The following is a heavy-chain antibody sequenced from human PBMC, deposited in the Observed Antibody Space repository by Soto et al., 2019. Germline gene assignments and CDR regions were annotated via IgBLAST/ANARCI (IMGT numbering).Heavy chain of an antibody. V-gene: IGHV4-39*01. CDR1: RGSISSSGYY. CDR3: ARHVLSGTAGLDAFDI. Sequence: SSETLSLTCTVSRGSISSSGYYWGWIRQPPGKGLEWIGSIYYSGNSYYTPSLQSRVSISVDTSKNQFSLKLSSVTAADTAVYYCARHVLSGTAGLDAFDIWGQRTMVTVSS. CDR2: IYYSGNS. D-gene: IGHD1-26*01. J-gene: IGHJ3*02.